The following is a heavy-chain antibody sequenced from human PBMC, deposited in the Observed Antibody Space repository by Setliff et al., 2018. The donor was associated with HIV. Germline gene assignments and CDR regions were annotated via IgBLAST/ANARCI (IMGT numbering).Heavy chain of an antibody. V-gene: IGHV4-59*08. CDR1: GGSISSYY. J-gene: IGHJ4*02. CDR2: IYNSGIT. CDR3: ARQVAARKVDY. Sequence: SETLSLTCTVSGGSISSYYWSWIRQPPGKGLEWIGYIYNSGITSYNPSLKSRVTISEDTSKNQFSLKLISVTAADTAVYYCARQVAARKVDYWGQGFLVTVSS. D-gene: IGHD6-13*01.